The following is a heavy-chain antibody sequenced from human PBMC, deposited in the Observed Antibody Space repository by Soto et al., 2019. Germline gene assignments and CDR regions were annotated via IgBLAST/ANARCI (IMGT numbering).Heavy chain of an antibody. J-gene: IGHJ4*02. CDR1: GFNFDNYG. CDR2: ITYDGSFQ. D-gene: IGHD1-7*01. Sequence: GGSLRLSCQASGFNFDNYGMHWVRQAPGKGLEWVAVITYDGSFQYYADSVKGRFTISRDNSKNTLSLHLNTLKPEDTAVYHCAKDRVGGTFYTPLACWGQGTLVTV. V-gene: IGHV3-30*18. CDR3: AKDRVGGTFYTPLAC.